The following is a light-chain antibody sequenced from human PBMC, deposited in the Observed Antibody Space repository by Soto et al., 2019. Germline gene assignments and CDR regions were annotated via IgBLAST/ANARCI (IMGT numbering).Light chain of an antibody. CDR3: SACAGSYYFVV. J-gene: IGLJ2*01. CDR1: SSDVGAYNY. Sequence: QSALTQPPSASGSPGQSVTISCTGTSSDVGAYNYVSWYQHHPGKAPKLMMYEVNKRPSGVPDRFSGSKSGNSASLTVSGIQAEDEADYYCSACAGSYYFVVFGGGTKLTVL. CDR2: EVN. V-gene: IGLV2-8*01.